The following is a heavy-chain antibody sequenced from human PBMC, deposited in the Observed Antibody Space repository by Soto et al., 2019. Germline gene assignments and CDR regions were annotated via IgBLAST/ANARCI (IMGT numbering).Heavy chain of an antibody. D-gene: IGHD1-26*01. CDR1: GFTFSSYG. J-gene: IGHJ4*02. V-gene: IGHV3-21*01. CDR3: ARGPHVGY. CDR2: ISSSSIYI. Sequence: GGSLRLSCAASGFTFSSYGINWVRQAPGKGLEWVSSISSSSIYIYYADSVKGRFTISRDNAKNSLHLQMNSLRAEDTAVYYCARGPHVGYLGQGTLVTVSS.